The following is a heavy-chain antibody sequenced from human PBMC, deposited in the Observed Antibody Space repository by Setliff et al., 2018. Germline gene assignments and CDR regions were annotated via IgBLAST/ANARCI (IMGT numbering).Heavy chain of an antibody. CDR2: IRYDGSNK. CDR3: AKDPRDTYYNFGY. D-gene: IGHD3-3*01. CDR1: GLTFSSYG. V-gene: IGHV3-30*02. Sequence: LKISCAASGLTFSSYGMHWVRQAPGKGLEWVAFIRYDGSNKYYADYVKGRFTISRDNSKNTLYLQMNSLRAEDTAVYYCAKDPRDTYYNFGYWGQGTLVTVSS. J-gene: IGHJ4*02.